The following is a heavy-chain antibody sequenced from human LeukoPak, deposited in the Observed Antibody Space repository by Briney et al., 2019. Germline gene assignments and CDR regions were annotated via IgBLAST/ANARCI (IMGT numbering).Heavy chain of an antibody. D-gene: IGHD1-14*01. CDR1: GFTFSGSA. Sequence: GGSLRLSCAASGFTFSGSAMHWVRQASGKGLEWVGRIRSKANSYATAYAASVKGRFTISRDDSKNTAYLQMNSLKTEDTAVYYCTRHGSAWGSQPENFDYWGQGTLVTVSS. V-gene: IGHV3-73*01. CDR2: IRSKANSYAT. J-gene: IGHJ4*02. CDR3: TRHGSAWGSQPENFDY.